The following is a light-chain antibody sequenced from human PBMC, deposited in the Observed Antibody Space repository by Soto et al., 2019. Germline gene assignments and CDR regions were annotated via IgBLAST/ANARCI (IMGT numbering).Light chain of an antibody. CDR2: DVS. J-gene: IGLJ3*02. Sequence: QSALTQPRSVSGSPGQSVTISCTGTSSDVGGYNYVSWYQQHPGKAPKLMIYDVSKRPSGVPDRFSGSKSGNTASLTISGLQAEDEADYYCCSYAGSYTWFGGGTKLHRP. CDR1: SSDVGGYNY. CDR3: CSYAGSYTW. V-gene: IGLV2-11*01.